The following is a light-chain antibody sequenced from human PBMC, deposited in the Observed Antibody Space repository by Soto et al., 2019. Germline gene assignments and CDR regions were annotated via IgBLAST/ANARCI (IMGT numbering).Light chain of an antibody. CDR1: SSNIGNNY. J-gene: IGLJ2*01. Sequence: QSALTQPPSVSAAPGQKVTISCSGSSSNIGNNYVSWYQQLPGTAPKLLIYDNYNRPSGIPDRFSASKSGTSATLGISGLQTGDEADYYCGTWDSSLSAWVFGGGTKLTVL. CDR2: DNY. CDR3: GTWDSSLSAWV. V-gene: IGLV1-51*01.